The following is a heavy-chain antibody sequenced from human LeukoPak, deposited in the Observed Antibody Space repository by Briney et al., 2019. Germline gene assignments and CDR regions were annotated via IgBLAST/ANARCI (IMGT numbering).Heavy chain of an antibody. D-gene: IGHD5-12*01. CDR3: ASRLRERFDS. CDR2: LYRGDSDT. CDR1: GYSFPNYW. Sequence: GESLKISGKGSGYSFPNYWIGWVRQMPGKGLECLEILYRGDSDTRYSPSFQRQVTIAADKSISTAYLQCSSLTASDTAMYYCASRLRERFDSWGQGTLVTVSS. J-gene: IGHJ4*02. V-gene: IGHV5-51*01.